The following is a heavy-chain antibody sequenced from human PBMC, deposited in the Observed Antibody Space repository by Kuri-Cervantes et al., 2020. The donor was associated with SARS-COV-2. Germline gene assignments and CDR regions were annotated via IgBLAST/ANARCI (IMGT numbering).Heavy chain of an antibody. Sequence: GESLKISCAASGFTFSSYAMHWVRQAPGKGLEWVAVISYDGSNKYYADSVKGRCTISRDNSKNTLYLQMNSLRAEDTAVYYCARDSSGYYRLDYWGQGTLVTVSS. V-gene: IGHV3-30-3*01. CDR3: ARDSSGYYRLDY. D-gene: IGHD3-22*01. CDR2: ISYDGSNK. J-gene: IGHJ4*02. CDR1: GFTFSSYA.